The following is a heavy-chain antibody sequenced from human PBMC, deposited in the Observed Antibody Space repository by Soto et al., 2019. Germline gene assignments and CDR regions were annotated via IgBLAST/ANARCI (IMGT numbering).Heavy chain of an antibody. J-gene: IGHJ4*02. CDR2: IYYSGST. V-gene: IGHV4-59*08. Sequence: LPETLSLTCTVSGGSISSYYWSWIRQPPGKGLEWIGYIYYSGSTNYNPSLKSRVTISVDTSKNQFSLKLSSVTAADTAVYYCARLNYGKLDYWGQGTLVTVSS. D-gene: IGHD3-16*01. CDR3: ARLNYGKLDY. CDR1: GGSISSYY.